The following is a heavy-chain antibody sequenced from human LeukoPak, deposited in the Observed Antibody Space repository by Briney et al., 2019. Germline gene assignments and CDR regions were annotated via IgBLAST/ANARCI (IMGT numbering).Heavy chain of an antibody. CDR3: ARDNPFKYDYVN. V-gene: IGHV4-34*01. Sequence: GSLRLSCAASGFTVSSNYMSWVRQPPGKGLEWIGEINYSGTTNYYNPSLKSRVTISVATSKNRFSLRLNSVTAADTAVYHCARDNPFKYDYVNWGQGTLVTVSS. CDR2: INYSGTT. J-gene: IGHJ4*02. D-gene: IGHD3-16*01. CDR1: GFTVSSNY.